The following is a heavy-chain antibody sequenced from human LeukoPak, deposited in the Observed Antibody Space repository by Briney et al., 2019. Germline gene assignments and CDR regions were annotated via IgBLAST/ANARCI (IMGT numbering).Heavy chain of an antibody. J-gene: IGHJ4*02. CDR2: IYSGGST. V-gene: IGHV3-66*01. CDR3: AKDREGLIGYYFGY. CDR1: GFTVSSNY. Sequence: GGSLRLSCAASGFTVSSNYMSWVRQAPGKGLEWVSVIYSGGSTYYADYVKSRFTISRDNSKNTLYMQMNSLRAEDTAVYYCAKDREGLIGYYFGYWGQGTLVTVSS. D-gene: IGHD3-16*02.